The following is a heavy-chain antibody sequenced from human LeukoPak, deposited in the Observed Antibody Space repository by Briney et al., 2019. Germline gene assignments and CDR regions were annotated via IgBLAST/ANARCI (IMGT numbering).Heavy chain of an antibody. CDR3: ARSSSGWFSYNWFDP. J-gene: IGHJ5*02. CDR2: IYYSGST. D-gene: IGHD6-19*01. Sequence: PSETLSLTCTVSGGPISSYYWSWIRQPPGKGLEWIGYIYYSGSTNYNPSLKSRVTISVDTSKNQFSLKLSSVTAADTAVYYCARSSSGWFSYNWFDPWGQGTLVTVSS. V-gene: IGHV4-59*01. CDR1: GGPISSYY.